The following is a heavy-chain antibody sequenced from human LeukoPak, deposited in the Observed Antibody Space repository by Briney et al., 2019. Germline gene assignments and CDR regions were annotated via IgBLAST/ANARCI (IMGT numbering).Heavy chain of an antibody. D-gene: IGHD3-10*01. J-gene: IGHJ6*02. V-gene: IGHV3-30*18. CDR2: ISYDGSIK. CDR3: AKDRRGYYYDMDV. CDR1: RFPFSNYG. Sequence: PGGSLRLSCAASRFPFSNYGIHWVRQAPGKGLEWVAVISYDGSIKYYADSVKGRFTISRDNSKNTLYLQMNSLRAEDTALYYCAKDRRGYYYDMDVWGQGTTVTVSS.